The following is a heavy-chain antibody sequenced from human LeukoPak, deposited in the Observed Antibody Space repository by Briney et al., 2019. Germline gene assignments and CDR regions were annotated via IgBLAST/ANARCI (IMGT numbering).Heavy chain of an antibody. J-gene: IGHJ6*02. V-gene: IGHV1-18*01. Sequence: ASVKVSCKASGYTFTSYGISWVRQAPGQGLEGMGWISAYNGNTNYAQKLQGRVTMTTDTSTSTAYMELRSLRSDDTAVYYCARDPQVRIAAAGKAYDYYGMDVWGQGTTVTVSS. D-gene: IGHD6-13*01. CDR1: GYTFTSYG. CDR3: ARDPQVRIAAAGKAYDYYGMDV. CDR2: ISAYNGNT.